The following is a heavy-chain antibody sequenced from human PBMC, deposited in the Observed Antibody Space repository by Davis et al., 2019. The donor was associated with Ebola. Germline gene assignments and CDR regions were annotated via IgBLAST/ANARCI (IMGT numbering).Heavy chain of an antibody. V-gene: IGHV4-39*07. CDR2: INHSGST. D-gene: IGHD3-22*01. CDR3: ARDPRGWYYDSSGYSPAYYYYGMDV. J-gene: IGHJ6*02. Sequence: SETLSLTCTVSGGSISSRSHFWGWIRQPPGKGLEWIGEINHSGSTNYNPSLTRRVTISVDTSKNQFSLKLSSVTAADTAVYYCARDPRGWYYDSSGYSPAYYYYGMDVWGQGTTVTVS. CDR1: GGSISSRSHF.